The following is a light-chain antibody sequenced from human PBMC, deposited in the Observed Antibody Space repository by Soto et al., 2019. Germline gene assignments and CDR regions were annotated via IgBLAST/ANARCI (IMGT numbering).Light chain of an antibody. V-gene: IGKV1-5*03. CDR3: QQYSGYPWT. CDR1: QSVNTW. Sequence: DVQMTQSHSTLSASVGDRVTITCRASQSVNTWLAWFQQKPGKAPKVLIYRASNLEIGVPSRFSGSGSGTEFILTISSLQPDDFATYYCQQYSGYPWTFGQGTKVEIK. CDR2: RAS. J-gene: IGKJ1*01.